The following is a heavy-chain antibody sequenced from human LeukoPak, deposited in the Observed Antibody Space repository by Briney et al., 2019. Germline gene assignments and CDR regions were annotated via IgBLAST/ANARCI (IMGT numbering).Heavy chain of an antibody. J-gene: IGHJ5*02. CDR3: ARDNSVGDIAWWFDP. Sequence: ASVKVSCKASGYSFTSHYMHWVRQAPGQGLEWLGLINPNGSSTLYAQKSQGRVTMTRDMSTTTDYMEMSSLRSEDTAVYYCARDNSVGDIAWWFDPWGQGTLVTVSS. CDR2: INPNGSST. V-gene: IGHV1-46*01. CDR1: GYSFTSHY. D-gene: IGHD3-16*02.